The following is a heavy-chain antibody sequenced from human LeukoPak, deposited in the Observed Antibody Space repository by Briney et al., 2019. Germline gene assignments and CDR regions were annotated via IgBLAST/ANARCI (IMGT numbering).Heavy chain of an antibody. CDR3: EWARAHSSHDL. CDR2: ISGKSDYT. CDR1: GFSFSSYG. D-gene: IGHD1-26*01. Sequence: GGSLRLSCAASGFSFSSYGMHWVRQAPGKGLEWVSYISGKSDYTNYADSVRGRFTISRDNAKNSLYLQVNSLRTEDTAVYYCEWARAHSSHDLWGEKPLVSVFS. V-gene: IGHV3-21*05. J-gene: IGHJ4*02.